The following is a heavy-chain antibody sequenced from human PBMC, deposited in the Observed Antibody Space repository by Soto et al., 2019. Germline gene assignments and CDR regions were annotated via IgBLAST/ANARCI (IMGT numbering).Heavy chain of an antibody. D-gene: IGHD6-25*01. J-gene: IGHJ4*02. CDR2: IYYSGST. Sequence: SETLSLTCTVSGGSISSGGYYWSWIRQHPGQGLEWIGYIYYSGSTYYNPSLKSRVTISVDTSKNQFSLKLSSVTAADTAVYYCARDELEQRYFDYWGQGTLVTVSS. CDR3: ARDELEQRYFDY. V-gene: IGHV4-61*08. CDR1: GGSISSGGYY.